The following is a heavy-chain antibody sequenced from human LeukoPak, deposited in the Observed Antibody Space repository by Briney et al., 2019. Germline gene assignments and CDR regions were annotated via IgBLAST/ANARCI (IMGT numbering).Heavy chain of an antibody. CDR3: ARAPFVATIRDYYYYGMDV. Sequence: SVKVSCKASGGTFSSYAISWVRQAPGQGLEWMGRIIPILGIANYAQKFQGRVTITADKSTSTAYMELSSLRSEDTAVYYCARAPFVATIRDYYYYGMDVWGQGTTVTVSS. CDR2: IIPILGIA. D-gene: IGHD5-12*01. V-gene: IGHV1-69*04. J-gene: IGHJ6*02. CDR1: GGTFSSYA.